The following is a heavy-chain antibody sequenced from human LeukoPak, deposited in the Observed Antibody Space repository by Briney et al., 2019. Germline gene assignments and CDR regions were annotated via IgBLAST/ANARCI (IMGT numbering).Heavy chain of an antibody. CDR2: IGSVGDT. Sequence: PGGSLRLSCAASGITLSGYDMHWVRQSTGKGLEWVSGIGSVGDTYYAGSVKGRFTISREDAKKSLYLQMNSLRAGDTAVYYCVRGIGYYYDSGASDCWGQGTRVTVAP. V-gene: IGHV3-13*04. CDR3: VRGIGYYYDSGASDC. J-gene: IGHJ4*02. D-gene: IGHD3-10*01. CDR1: GITLSGYD.